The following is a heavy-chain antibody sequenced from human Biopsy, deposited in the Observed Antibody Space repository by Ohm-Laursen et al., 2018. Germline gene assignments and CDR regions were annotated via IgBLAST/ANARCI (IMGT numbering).Heavy chain of an antibody. V-gene: IGHV1-2*02. Sequence: ASVKVSCKASGYTFTGYHVHWVRRAPGQGLEWMGWINPNSGVTNYAQRFQGRVTMTRDTSISTAYVDLSSLRSDDTAVYYCTRGGYYYDSLAYYYWFDPWGQGTLVTVSS. CDR1: GYTFTGYH. CDR3: TRGGYYYDSLAYYYWFDP. CDR2: INPNSGVT. D-gene: IGHD3-22*01. J-gene: IGHJ5*02.